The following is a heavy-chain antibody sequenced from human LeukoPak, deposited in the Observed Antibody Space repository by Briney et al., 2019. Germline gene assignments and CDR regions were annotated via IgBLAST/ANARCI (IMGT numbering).Heavy chain of an antibody. CDR1: SGPISTSNYF. CDR3: ARHFVLAPYRDDDCYFSSFDN. Sequence: EPSETLSLTCTVSSGPISTSNYFWGWIRQPLGKGLEGIGSVYYTGNTYYSTSLGSRLTMSADSSRNHFSLNLRSVTAADTAIYYCARHFVLAPYRDDDCYFSSFDNWGRGTLVSVSS. D-gene: IGHD2-21*02. CDR2: VYYTGNT. V-gene: IGHV4-39*01. J-gene: IGHJ4*01.